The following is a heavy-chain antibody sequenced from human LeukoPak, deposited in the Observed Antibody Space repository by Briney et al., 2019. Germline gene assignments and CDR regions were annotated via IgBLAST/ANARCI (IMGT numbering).Heavy chain of an antibody. D-gene: IGHD2-15*01. CDR3: ARDAGYCSGGSCLTFDY. CDR2: ISSSSSSYI. CDR1: GFTFSSYS. Sequence: GGSLRLSCAASGFTFSSYSMNWVRQAPGKGLEWVSSISSSSSSYIYYADSVKGRFTISRDNAKNSLYLQMNSLRAEDTAVYYCARDAGYCSGGSCLTFDYWGRGTLVTVSS. V-gene: IGHV3-21*01. J-gene: IGHJ4*02.